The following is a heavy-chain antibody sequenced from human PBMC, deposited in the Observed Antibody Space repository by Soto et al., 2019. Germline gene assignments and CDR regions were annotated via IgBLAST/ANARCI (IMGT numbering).Heavy chain of an antibody. J-gene: IGHJ4*02. CDR1: GGSISSYY. V-gene: IGHV4-59*01. CDR2: IYYSGST. CDR3: ARGYYFDY. Sequence: SETLSLTCTVSGGSISSYYWSRIRQPPGKGLEWIGYIYYSGSTNYNPSLKSRVTISVDTSKNQFSLKLSSVTAADTAVYYCARGYYFDYWGQGTLVTVSS.